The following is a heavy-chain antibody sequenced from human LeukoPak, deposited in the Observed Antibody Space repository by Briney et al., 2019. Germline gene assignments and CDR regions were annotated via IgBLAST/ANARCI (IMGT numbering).Heavy chain of an antibody. D-gene: IGHD5-24*01. V-gene: IGHV3-30*02. CDR2: IRYDGSNK. CDR3: AKGVSWLQSKGIDY. J-gene: IGHJ4*02. Sequence: AGGSLRLSCAASGFTFSSYGMHWVRQAPGKGLEWVAFIRYDGSNKYYADSVKGRFTISRDNSKNTLYPQMNSLRAEDTALYYCAKGVSWLQSKGIDYWGQGTLVTVSS. CDR1: GFTFSSYG.